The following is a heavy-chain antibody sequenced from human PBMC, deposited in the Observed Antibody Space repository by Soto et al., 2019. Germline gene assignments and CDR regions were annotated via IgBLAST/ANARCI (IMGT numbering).Heavy chain of an antibody. CDR2: INAGNGNT. J-gene: IGHJ2*01. V-gene: IGHV1-3*01. Sequence: QVQLVQSGAEVKKPGASVKVSCKASGYTFTSYAMHWVRQAPGQRLEWMGWINAGNGNTKYSQKFQGRVTITRDTXAXRAYMELSSLRSEDTAVYYCARRYSSGWYTYWYFDLWGRGTLVTVSS. D-gene: IGHD6-19*01. CDR1: GYTFTSYA. CDR3: ARRYSSGWYTYWYFDL.